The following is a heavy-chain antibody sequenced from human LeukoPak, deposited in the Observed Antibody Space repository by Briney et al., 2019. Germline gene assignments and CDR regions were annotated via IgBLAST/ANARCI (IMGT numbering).Heavy chain of an antibody. D-gene: IGHD3-9*01. CDR3: ARQVYYDILTGYPTYFDY. CDR2: IYCSGST. CDR1: GGSISSGGYY. Sequence: SQTLSLTCTVSGGSISSGGYYWSWIRQHPGKGLEWIGYIYCSGSTYYNPSLKSRVTISVDTSKNQFSLKLSSVTAADTAVYYCARQVYYDILTGYPTYFDYWGQGTLVTVSS. V-gene: IGHV4-31*03. J-gene: IGHJ4*02.